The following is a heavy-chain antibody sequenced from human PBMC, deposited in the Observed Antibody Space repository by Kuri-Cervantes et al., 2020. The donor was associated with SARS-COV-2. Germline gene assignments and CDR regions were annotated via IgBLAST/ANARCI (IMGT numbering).Heavy chain of an antibody. V-gene: IGHV4-61*05. J-gene: IGHJ6*03. Sequence: SETLSLTCTVSGGSISSSSYYWSWIRQSPGKGLEWIGEINHSGSTNYNPSLKSRVIILVDKSQKQFSVRLSSVTAADTAVYYCARTYGLLRYVYYMDVWGKGTAVTVSS. CDR3: ARTYGLLRYVYYMDV. CDR2: INHSGST. D-gene: IGHD3-9*01. CDR1: GGSISSSSYY.